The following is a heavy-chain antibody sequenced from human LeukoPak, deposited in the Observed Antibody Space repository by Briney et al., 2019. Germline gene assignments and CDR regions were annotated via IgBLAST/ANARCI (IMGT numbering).Heavy chain of an antibody. Sequence: SETLSLTCAVYGGSFSGYYWSWVRLPPGKGLEWIGEINHSGSTNYNPSLKSRVTISVDTSKNQFSLKLSSVTAADTAVYYCASVARFLDWGQGTLVTVSS. CDR2: INHSGST. CDR1: GGSFSGYY. D-gene: IGHD3-3*01. CDR3: ASVARFLD. J-gene: IGHJ4*02. V-gene: IGHV4-34*01.